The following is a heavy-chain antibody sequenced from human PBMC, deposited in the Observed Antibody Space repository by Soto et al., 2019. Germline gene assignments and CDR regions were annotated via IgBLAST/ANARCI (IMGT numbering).Heavy chain of an antibody. J-gene: IGHJ6*02. CDR3: ARPYELEPYYYGMDV. D-gene: IGHD1-1*01. V-gene: IGHV5-51*01. CDR1: GYSFTSYW. CDR2: IYPGDSDT. Sequence: PRESLKISCKGSGYSFTSYWIGWVRQMPGKGLEWMGIIYPGDSDTRYSPSFQGQVTISADKSISTAYLQWSSLKASDTAMYYCARPYELEPYYYGMDVWGQGTTVTFSS.